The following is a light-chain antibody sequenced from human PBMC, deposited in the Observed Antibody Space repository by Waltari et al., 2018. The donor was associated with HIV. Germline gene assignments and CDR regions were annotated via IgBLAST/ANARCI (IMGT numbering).Light chain of an antibody. Sequence: DTQMTQSPSTLSASVGDRVTITCRAIQSISDWLAWYQQKPGRAPNLLIYQASKLKSGFPSRFSGGASGTEFTLTISGLQPEDFATYVGRQYKSYPLTFGRGTEVEIK. J-gene: IGKJ4*02. V-gene: IGKV1-5*03. CDR2: QAS. CDR1: QSISDW. CDR3: RQYKSYPLT.